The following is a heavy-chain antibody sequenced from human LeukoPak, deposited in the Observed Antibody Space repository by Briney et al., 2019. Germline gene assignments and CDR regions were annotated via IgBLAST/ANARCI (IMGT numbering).Heavy chain of an antibody. J-gene: IGHJ5*02. Sequence: SETLSLTCSVSGGSINRSSFYWGWIRQPPGKGLEWIGSIYYSGSTYSNPSLKSRVTISVDTSKNQFSLKLTSVTAADTAVYYCAGDRGPNEYSYGFGSWFDPWGQGTLVTVSS. CDR3: AGDRGPNEYSYGFGSWFDP. V-gene: IGHV4-39*07. D-gene: IGHD5-18*01. CDR1: GGSINRSSFY. CDR2: IYYSGST.